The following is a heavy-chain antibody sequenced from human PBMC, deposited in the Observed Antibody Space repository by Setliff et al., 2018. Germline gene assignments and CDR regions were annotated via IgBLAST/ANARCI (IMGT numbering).Heavy chain of an antibody. J-gene: IGHJ6*03. CDR1: GFSLKISGVG. CDR3: AHGPYEYNYDYGSSYHMDV. Sequence: PTLVNPTQTLTLTCTFSGFSLKISGVGVAWIRQPPGKGLEWLALIYWNDDTRYSRSLNNRLTVTADASRNQVVFRMTNMDPADTATYFCAHGPYEYNYDYGSSYHMDVWGKGATVTVSS. CDR2: IYWNDDT. V-gene: IGHV2-5*01. D-gene: IGHD5-18*01.